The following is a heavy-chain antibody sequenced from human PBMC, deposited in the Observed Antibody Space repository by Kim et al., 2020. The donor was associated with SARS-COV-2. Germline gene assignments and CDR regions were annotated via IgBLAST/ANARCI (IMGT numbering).Heavy chain of an antibody. CDR2: IYYSGST. Sequence: SETLSLTCTVSGGSISSGGYYWSWIRQHPGKGLEWIGYIYYSGSTYYNPSLKSRVTISVDTSKNQFSLKLSSVTAADTAVYYCARATTYYYGSGSYSPLRWFDPWGQGTLVTVSS. CDR3: ARATTYYYGSGSYSPLRWFDP. CDR1: GGSISSGGYY. V-gene: IGHV4-31*03. J-gene: IGHJ5*02. D-gene: IGHD3-10*01.